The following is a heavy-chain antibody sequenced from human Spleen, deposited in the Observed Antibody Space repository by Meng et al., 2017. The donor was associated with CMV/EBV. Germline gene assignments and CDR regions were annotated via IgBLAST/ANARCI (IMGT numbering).Heavy chain of an antibody. CDR3: ARKLVGATSFDY. V-gene: IGHV1-18*01. CDR2: ITVYSGNL. Sequence: CKASGYILTNYDIRWVRQAPGQGLEWMGWITVYSGNLKYAQKVQGRVTMTTDTSTNTAYMELRSLRSDDTAVYFCARKLVGATSFDYWGQGTLVTVSS. J-gene: IGHJ4*02. CDR1: GYILTNYD. D-gene: IGHD1-26*01.